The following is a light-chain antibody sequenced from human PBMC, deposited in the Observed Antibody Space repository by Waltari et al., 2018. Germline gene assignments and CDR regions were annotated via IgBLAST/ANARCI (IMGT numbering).Light chain of an antibody. V-gene: IGLV4-69*01. Sequence: QLVLTQSPSASASLGASVTLTCTLSSGHSTYAIPCPQPQPDTGPRSLLKGDSGGSYTKGDGISDRFSGSSSGTERYLTISSLQSDDEADYYCQTWVTGIRVIFGGGTKLTVL. CDR3: QTWVTGIRVI. CDR1: SGHSTYA. CDR2: GDSGGSY. J-gene: IGLJ2*01.